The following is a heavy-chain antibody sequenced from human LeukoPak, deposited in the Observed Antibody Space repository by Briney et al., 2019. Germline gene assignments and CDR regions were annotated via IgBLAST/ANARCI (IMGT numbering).Heavy chain of an antibody. CDR3: AKDVLLRRGSYFNWFDP. V-gene: IGHV3-23*01. D-gene: IGHD1-26*01. J-gene: IGHJ5*02. CDR1: GFTFSAYA. CDR2: ISGSGGTT. Sequence: PGGSLRLSCAASGFTFSAYAMAWVRQAPGKGLEWVSTISGSGGTTYSADSVKGRFTISRDNSKNILYLQVNSLRPEDTAVYSCAKDVLLRRGSYFNWFDPWGQGTLVTVS.